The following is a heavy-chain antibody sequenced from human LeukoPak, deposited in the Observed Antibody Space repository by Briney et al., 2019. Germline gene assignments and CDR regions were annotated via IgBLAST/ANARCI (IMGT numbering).Heavy chain of an antibody. J-gene: IGHJ4*02. CDR1: GFTFSNYA. CDR2: IGYSSYI. Sequence: GGSLRLSCAASGFTFSNYAMTWVRQAPGKGLEWVSSIGYSSYIYYADSVKGRFTISRDNAKSSLYLQLNSLRAEDTAVYYCARGATVITPPLDYWGQGTLVTVSS. V-gene: IGHV3-69-1*02. D-gene: IGHD4-23*01. CDR3: ARGATVITPPLDY.